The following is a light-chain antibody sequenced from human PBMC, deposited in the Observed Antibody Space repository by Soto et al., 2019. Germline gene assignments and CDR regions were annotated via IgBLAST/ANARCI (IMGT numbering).Light chain of an antibody. CDR3: QSHDSILSGWKV. J-gene: IGLJ2*01. CDR2: GNS. V-gene: IGLV1-40*01. Sequence: QSVLTQPPSVSGAPGQRVTISCTGSSSNIGAGYDVHWYQQLPGTAPQLLIYGNSNRPSGVPDRFSGSKSGTSASLAITGDQGEDEGDYYCQSHDSILSGWKVFGGRTKLTVL. CDR1: SSNIGAGYD.